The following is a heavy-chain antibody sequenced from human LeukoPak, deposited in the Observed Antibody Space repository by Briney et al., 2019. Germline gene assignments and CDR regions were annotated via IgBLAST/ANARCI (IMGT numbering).Heavy chain of an antibody. CDR3: ARAAEQQLVKNNWFDP. CDR1: GYSISSGYY. J-gene: IGHJ5*02. D-gene: IGHD6-13*01. CDR2: IYHSGST. Sequence: SETLSLTCTVSGYSISSGYYWGWIRQPPGKGLEWIGSIYHSGSTYYNPSLKSRVTISVDTSKNHFSLKLSSVTAADTAVYYCARAAEQQLVKNNWFDPWGQGTLVTVSS. V-gene: IGHV4-38-2*02.